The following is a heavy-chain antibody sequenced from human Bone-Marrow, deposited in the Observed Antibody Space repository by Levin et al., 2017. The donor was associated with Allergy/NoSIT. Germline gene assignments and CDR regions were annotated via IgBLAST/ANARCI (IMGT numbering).Heavy chain of an antibody. V-gene: IGHV4-39*01. J-gene: IGHJ2*01. CDR3: ASCYSSSWSYWYFDL. CDR1: GGSISSSSYY. Sequence: SETLSLTCTVSGGSISSSSYYWGWIRQPPGKGLEWIGSIYYSGSTYYNPSLKSRVTISVDTSKNQFSLKLSSVTAADTAVYYCASCYSSSWSYWYFDLWGRGTLVTVSS. CDR2: IYYSGST. D-gene: IGHD6-13*01.